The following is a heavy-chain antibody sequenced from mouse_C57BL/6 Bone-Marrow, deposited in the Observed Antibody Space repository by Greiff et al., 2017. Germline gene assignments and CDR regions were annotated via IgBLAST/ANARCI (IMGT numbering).Heavy chain of an antibody. V-gene: IGHV1-82*01. CDR2: IYPGDGDT. Sequence: VQRVESGPELVKPGASVKISCKASGYAFSSSWMNWVKQRPGKGLEWIGRIYPGDGDTNYNGKFKGKATLTADKSSSTAYMQLSSLTSEDSAVYFCAIFITTVVATPYFDYWGQGTTLTVSS. CDR1: GYAFSSSW. D-gene: IGHD1-1*01. J-gene: IGHJ2*01. CDR3: AIFITTVVATPYFDY.